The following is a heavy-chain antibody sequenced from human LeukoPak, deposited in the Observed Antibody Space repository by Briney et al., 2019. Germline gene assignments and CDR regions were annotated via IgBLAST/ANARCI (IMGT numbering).Heavy chain of an antibody. J-gene: IGHJ4*02. CDR3: ARRYSSGWYPGYFDY. CDR2: IYYTGTT. Sequence: SETLSLTCTVSGGSISNYFWTWIRQPPGKGLEWIGYIYYTGTTNYNPSLKSRVTISVDTSKNQFSLKLSPVTAADTAVYYCARRYSSGWYPGYFDYWGQGTLVTVSS. CDR1: GGSISNYF. D-gene: IGHD6-19*01. V-gene: IGHV4-59*08.